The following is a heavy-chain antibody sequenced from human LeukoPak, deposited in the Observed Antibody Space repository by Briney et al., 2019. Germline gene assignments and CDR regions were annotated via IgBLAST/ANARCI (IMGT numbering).Heavy chain of an antibody. CDR2: IYSSGST. Sequence: SETLSLTCTVSGYSISTGYYWGWIRQPPGKGLEWIGGIYSSGSTYYNPSLKSRVTISIDTSKNQFSLNLSSVTAADTAVYYCVRDVPAGLFDYWGQGTLVTVSS. V-gene: IGHV4-38-2*02. CDR3: VRDVPAGLFDY. J-gene: IGHJ4*02. D-gene: IGHD2-2*01. CDR1: GYSISTGYY.